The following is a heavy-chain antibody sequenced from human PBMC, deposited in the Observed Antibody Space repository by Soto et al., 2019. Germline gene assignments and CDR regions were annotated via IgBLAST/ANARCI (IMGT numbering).Heavy chain of an antibody. J-gene: IGHJ6*02. Sequence: SETLSLTCTVSGGSISSYYWSWIRQPPGKGLEWIGYIYYSGSTNYNPSLKSRVTISVDTSKNQFSLKLSSVTAADTAVYYCARTYYYDSSGFLGGYYYGMDVWGQGTTVTVSS. CDR1: GGSISSYY. CDR2: IYYSGST. V-gene: IGHV4-59*01. CDR3: ARTYYYDSSGFLGGYYYGMDV. D-gene: IGHD3-22*01.